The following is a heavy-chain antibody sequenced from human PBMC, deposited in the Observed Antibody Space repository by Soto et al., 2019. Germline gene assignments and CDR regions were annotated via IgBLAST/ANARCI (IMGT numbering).Heavy chain of an antibody. Sequence: VQLQESGTGLVKPSQTLSLTCNVSGGSISSGGYYWSWIRQHPGKGLEWIGYIYYSGNTYYNPSLKSRVTISVVTSESQWSLRLCSVISADKAVYSCARERTDYDILAGDYPNWCYHSGHGTLVTVSA. CDR1: GGSISSGGYY. J-gene: IGHJ5*02. D-gene: IGHD3-9*01. V-gene: IGHV4-31*03. CDR3: ARERTDYDILAGDYPNWCYH. CDR2: IYYSGNT.